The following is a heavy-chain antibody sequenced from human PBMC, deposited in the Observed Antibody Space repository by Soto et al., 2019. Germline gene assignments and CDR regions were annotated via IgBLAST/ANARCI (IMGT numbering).Heavy chain of an antibody. V-gene: IGHV4-39*01. CDR3: ARAAYSSGWFNFDY. D-gene: IGHD6-19*01. CDR2: VYYSGGT. J-gene: IGHJ4*02. CDR1: GGSIDNSHSF. Sequence: SLTCDVSGGSIDNSHSFWGWVRQPPGRGLEFLGSVYYSGGTYYNPSLKSRVTVSVDTSKNQFSLKLSSVTVADTAAYYCARAAYSSGWFNFDYWGQG.